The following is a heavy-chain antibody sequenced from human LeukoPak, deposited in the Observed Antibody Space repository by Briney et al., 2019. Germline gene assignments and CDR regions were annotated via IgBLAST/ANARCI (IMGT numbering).Heavy chain of an antibody. CDR1: GFTFSSYA. CDR2: ISSSGSGT. CDR3: ARDSYYDYVWGTIADDAFDI. J-gene: IGHJ3*02. Sequence: PGGSLRLSCAASGFTFSSYAMSWVRQAPGKGLEWVSAISSSGSGTYYADSVKGRFTISRDNSKNTLYLQMNSLRAEDTAVYYCARDSYYDYVWGTIADDAFDIWGQGTMVTVSS. V-gene: IGHV3-23*01. D-gene: IGHD3-16*01.